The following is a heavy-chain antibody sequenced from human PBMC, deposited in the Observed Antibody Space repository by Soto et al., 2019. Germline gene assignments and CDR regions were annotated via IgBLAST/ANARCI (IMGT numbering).Heavy chain of an antibody. J-gene: IGHJ6*02. CDR3: ARTPVTGFYSYSGMDA. D-gene: IGHD4-4*01. Sequence: QVQPVHSGSEVKKPGSSVRVSCKTGSFYAVSWVRQAPGQGLEWMGGLIPVFDTPSYAQKFQVRVTITADESMSTAYMELSRLRSEDAALYYCARTPVTGFYSYSGMDAWDHGLAVNVAS. V-gene: IGHV1-69*01. CDR1: GSFYA. CDR2: LIPVFDTP.